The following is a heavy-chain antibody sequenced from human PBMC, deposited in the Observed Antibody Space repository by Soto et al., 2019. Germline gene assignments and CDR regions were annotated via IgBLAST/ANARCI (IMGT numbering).Heavy chain of an antibody. CDR3: ARAGYSNDTYYYYYGMDV. CDR1: GFTFSSYD. D-gene: IGHD4-4*01. J-gene: IGHJ6*02. CDR2: IGTAGDT. Sequence: GGSLRLSCAASGFTFSSYDMHWVRQATGKGLEWVSAIGTAGDTYYPGSVKGRFTISRENAKNSLYLQMNSLRAGDTAVYYCARAGYSNDTYYYYYGMDVWGQGTTVTVSS. V-gene: IGHV3-13*01.